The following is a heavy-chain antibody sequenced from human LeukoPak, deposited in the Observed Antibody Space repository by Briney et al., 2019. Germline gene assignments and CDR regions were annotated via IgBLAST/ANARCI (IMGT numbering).Heavy chain of an antibody. CDR1: GGSISSYY. Sequence: PSETLSLTCTVSGGSISSYYWSWIRQPPGKGLGWIGYIYYSGSTNYNPSLKSRVTISVDTSKNQFSLKLSSVTAADTAVYYCARLNPIAVAVDYWGQGTLVTVFS. CDR2: IYYSGST. V-gene: IGHV4-59*08. J-gene: IGHJ4*02. D-gene: IGHD6-19*01. CDR3: ARLNPIAVAVDY.